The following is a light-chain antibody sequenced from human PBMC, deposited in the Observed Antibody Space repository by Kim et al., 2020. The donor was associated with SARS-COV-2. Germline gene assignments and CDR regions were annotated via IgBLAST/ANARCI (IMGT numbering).Light chain of an antibody. Sequence: DIQMTQSPSSLSASVGDRVTITCRSSQDIRNDLGWYQQNPGGAPKRLIYGASSLQSGVPSRFSGSGSGTEFTLTISSLQPEDFATYFCLKHNTYPITFGQGTRLEIK. CDR3: LKHNTYPIT. V-gene: IGKV1-17*01. CDR1: QDIRND. CDR2: GAS. J-gene: IGKJ5*01.